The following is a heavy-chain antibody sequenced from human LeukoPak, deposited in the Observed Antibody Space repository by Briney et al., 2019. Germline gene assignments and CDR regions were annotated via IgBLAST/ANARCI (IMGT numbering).Heavy chain of an antibody. J-gene: IGHJ4*02. CDR2: IIPIFGTA. V-gene: IGHV1-69*06. D-gene: IGHD6-19*01. CDR3: ARAGIAVAVLDY. Sequence: ASVKVSCKASGGTFSSYAISWVRQAPGQGLEWMGGIIPIFGTANYAQKFQGRVTITADKSTSTAYMEPRSLRSDDTAVYYCARAGIAVAVLDYWGQGTLVTVSS. CDR1: GGTFSSYA.